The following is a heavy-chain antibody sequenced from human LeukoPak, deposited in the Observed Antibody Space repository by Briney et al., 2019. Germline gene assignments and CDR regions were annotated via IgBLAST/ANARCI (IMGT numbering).Heavy chain of an antibody. D-gene: IGHD2-2*01. CDR1: GFTFSSYS. J-gene: IGHJ6*02. CDR2: ISSSSSYI. CDR3: ARAASYYYYYYGMDV. V-gene: IGHV3-21*01. Sequence: GGSLRLSCAAPGFTFSSYSMNWVRQAPGKGLEWVSSISSSSSYIYYADSVKGRFTISRDNAKNSLYLQMNSLRAEDTAVYYCARAASYYYYYYGMDVWGQGTTVTVSS.